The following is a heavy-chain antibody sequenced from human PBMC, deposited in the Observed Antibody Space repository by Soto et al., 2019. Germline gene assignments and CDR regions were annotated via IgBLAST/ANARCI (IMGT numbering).Heavy chain of an antibody. CDR3: ARGGRATVVTPGYYYGMDV. CDR2: IYYSGST. J-gene: IGHJ6*04. CDR1: GGSISSYY. V-gene: IGHV4-59*01. Sequence: LSLTCTVSGGSISSYYWSWIRQPPGKGLEWIGYIYYSGSTNYNPSLKSRVTISVDTSKNQFSLKLSSVTAADTAVYYCARGGRATVVTPGYYYGMDVWGKVTTGTVSS. D-gene: IGHD4-17*01.